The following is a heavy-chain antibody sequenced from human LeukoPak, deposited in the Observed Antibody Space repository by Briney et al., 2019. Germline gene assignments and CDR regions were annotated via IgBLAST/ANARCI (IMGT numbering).Heavy chain of an antibody. J-gene: IGHJ5*02. CDR2: INPNSGGT. CDR3: ARAEQVGWLHANNWFDP. V-gene: IGHV1-2*02. CDR1: GYTFTGYY. D-gene: IGHD5-24*01. Sequence: GASVKVSCKASGYTFTGYYMHWVRQAPGQGLEWMGWINPNSGGTNYAQKFQGRVTMTRDTSISTAYMELSRLRSDDTAVYYCARAEQVGWLHANNWFDPWGQGTLVTVSS.